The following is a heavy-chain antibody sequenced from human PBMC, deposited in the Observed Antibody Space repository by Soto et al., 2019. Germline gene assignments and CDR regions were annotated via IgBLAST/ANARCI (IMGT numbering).Heavy chain of an antibody. CDR2: VSYDGSNK. V-gene: IGHV3-30*18. CDR3: AKVASSGSYASYYYYGMDV. CDR1: GFTFSSYG. Sequence: GGSLRLFCAASGFTFSSYGMHWVRQAPGKGLEWVAVVSYDGSNKYYADSVKGRFTISRDNSKNTLYLQMNSLRAEDTAVYYCAKVASSGSYASYYYYGMDVWGQGTTVTVSS. D-gene: IGHD1-26*01. J-gene: IGHJ6*02.